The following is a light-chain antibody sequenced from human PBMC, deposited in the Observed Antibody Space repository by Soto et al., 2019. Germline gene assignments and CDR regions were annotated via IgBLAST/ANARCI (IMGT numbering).Light chain of an antibody. V-gene: IGKV3-20*01. CDR2: AAS. CDR1: QSVGRNY. Sequence: IVLTQSPGTLSLPPGEGATLSCRASQSVGRNYLAWYQQKPGQAPRLLIYAASSRATGIPDRFSGSGSGTDFTLTISRLEPEDFAVYYCQQYGSSPPWTFGQGTKVDIK. CDR3: QQYGSSPPWT. J-gene: IGKJ1*01.